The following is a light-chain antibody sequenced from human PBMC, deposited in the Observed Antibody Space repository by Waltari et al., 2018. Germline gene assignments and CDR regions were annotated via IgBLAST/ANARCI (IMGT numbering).Light chain of an antibody. Sequence: QSALTQPASVSGSPGQSITISCTGSSGNIGTYKSVSWYQQHPCRTPRLIIYDVNMRPSGISDRFSGSKSGATASLTISGLQTEDEADYYCSSYTGSSTVIFGGGTRLTVL. V-gene: IGLV2-14*03. CDR1: SGNIGTYKS. J-gene: IGLJ2*01. CDR3: SSYTGSSTVI. CDR2: DVN.